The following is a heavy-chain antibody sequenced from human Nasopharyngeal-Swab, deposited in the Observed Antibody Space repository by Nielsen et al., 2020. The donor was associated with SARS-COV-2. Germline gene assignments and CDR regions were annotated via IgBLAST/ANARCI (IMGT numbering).Heavy chain of an antibody. CDR3: ATSPPYDAFDF. CDR2: IYHSGST. V-gene: IGHV4-59*04. J-gene: IGHJ3*01. Sequence: SESLSLTCKVAGGSISSYYWSWIRQPPGKGLEWIGSIYHSGSTYYNPSLKSRVTISIDTSKNQFSLKLTSVTAADTAVYYCATSPPYDAFDFWGQGIMVTVSS. CDR1: GGSISSYY.